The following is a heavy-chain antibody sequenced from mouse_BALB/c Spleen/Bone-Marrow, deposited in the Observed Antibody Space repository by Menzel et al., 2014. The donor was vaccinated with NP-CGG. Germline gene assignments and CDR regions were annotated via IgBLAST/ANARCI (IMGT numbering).Heavy chain of an antibody. Sequence: EVQVVESGGGLVQPGGSLRLSCATSGFTFTDYYMNRVRQPPGKALEWLGFIRNKANGYTTEYSASVKGRFTISRDNSQNILYLQMNTLRAEDSATYYCARDKGRVYFDYWGQGTTLTVSS. CDR2: IRNKANGYTT. CDR3: ARDKGRVYFDY. J-gene: IGHJ2*01. V-gene: IGHV7-3*02. CDR1: GFTFTDYY.